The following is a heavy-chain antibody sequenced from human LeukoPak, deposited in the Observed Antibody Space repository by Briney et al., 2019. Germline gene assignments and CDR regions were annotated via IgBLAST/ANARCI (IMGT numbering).Heavy chain of an antibody. CDR1: GFTFSNYA. V-gene: IGHV3-23*01. CDR2: ISGSGGST. D-gene: IGHD6-6*01. CDR3: AKASGIAARYYYYYFGMDV. Sequence: GGSLRLSCAASGFTFSNYAMSWVRQAPGKGLEWVSAISGSGGSTYYADSVKGRFTISRDNSKNTLYLQMNSLRAEDTAVYYCAKASGIAARYYYYYFGMDVWGQGTTVTVSS. J-gene: IGHJ6*02.